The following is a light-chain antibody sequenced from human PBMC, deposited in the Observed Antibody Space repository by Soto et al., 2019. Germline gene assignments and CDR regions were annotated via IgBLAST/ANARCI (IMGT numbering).Light chain of an antibody. CDR1: QSVGTF. CDR2: GAS. CDR3: QQYGSSLT. J-gene: IGKJ1*01. Sequence: EVVLTQTPGTLSLSPGGRASLSCRASQSVGTFLAWYQQRSGQAPRLLIYGASTRASGIPDRFSGSGSGTDFPLTISRLEPEDFGVYYCQQYGSSLTFGQGTKVEI. V-gene: IGKV3-20*01.